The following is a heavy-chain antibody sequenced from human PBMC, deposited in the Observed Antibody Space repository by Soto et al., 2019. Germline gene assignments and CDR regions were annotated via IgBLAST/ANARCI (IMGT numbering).Heavy chain of an antibody. V-gene: IGHV3-30-3*01. CDR1: GFTFTSYA. D-gene: IGHD6-13*01. Sequence: QVQLVESGGGVVQPGTSLSLSCAASGFTFTSYAMHWLRQSPDKGLEWVAAISYHGSNRYYADSVRGRFTISRDNSKNILYLQMNSLRTEDTARYYCVRDKNVAAAGYEDWFDPWGQGTLVTVSS. CDR3: VRDKNVAAAGYEDWFDP. CDR2: ISYHGSNR. J-gene: IGHJ5*02.